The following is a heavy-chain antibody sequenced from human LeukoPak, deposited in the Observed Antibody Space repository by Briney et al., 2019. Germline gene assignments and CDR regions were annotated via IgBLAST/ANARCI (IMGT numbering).Heavy chain of an antibody. V-gene: IGHV1-2*02. CDR1: GYTFTGYY. CDR2: INPNSGGT. J-gene: IGHJ3*02. CDR3: ARAVAGGVVVVPAAMIPFDI. Sequence: GASVKVSCRASGYTFTGYYMRWVRQAPGQGLEWMGWINPNSGGTNYAQKFQGRVTMTRDTSISTAYMELSRLRSDDTAVYYCARAVAGGVVVVPAAMIPFDIWGQGTMVTVSS. D-gene: IGHD2-2*01.